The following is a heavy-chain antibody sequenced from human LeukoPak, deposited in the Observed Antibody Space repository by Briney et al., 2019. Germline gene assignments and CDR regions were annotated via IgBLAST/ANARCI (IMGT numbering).Heavy chain of an antibody. CDR2: IYYSGST. D-gene: IGHD5-18*01. CDR1: GGSISSYY. V-gene: IGHV4-59*12. CDR3: ARRGYSYGLGYWFDP. Sequence: PSETLSLTCTVSGGSISSYYWSWIRQPPGKGLEWIGYIYYSGSTNYNPSLKSRVTISVDTSKNQFSLKLSSVTAADTAVYYCARRGYSYGLGYWFDPWGQGTLVTVSS. J-gene: IGHJ5*02.